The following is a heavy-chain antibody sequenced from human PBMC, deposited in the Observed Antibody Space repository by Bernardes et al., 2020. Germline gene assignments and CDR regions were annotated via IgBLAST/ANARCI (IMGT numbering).Heavy chain of an antibody. Sequence: GGSLRLSCAASGFTFSSYWMSWVRQAPGKGLEWVANIKQDGSEKYYVDSVKGRFTISRDNAKNSLYLQMNSLRAEDTAVYYCARVTGGSCCAFDIWGQGTMVTVSS. J-gene: IGHJ3*02. V-gene: IGHV3-7*03. CDR2: IKQDGSEK. CDR1: GFTFSSYW. D-gene: IGHD2-15*01. CDR3: ARVTGGSCCAFDI.